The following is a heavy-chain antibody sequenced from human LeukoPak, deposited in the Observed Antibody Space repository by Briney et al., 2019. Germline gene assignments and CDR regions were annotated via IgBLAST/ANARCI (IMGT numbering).Heavy chain of an antibody. CDR3: AISSWALDY. J-gene: IGHJ4*02. Sequence: SSETLSLTCAVYGGSFSGYYWSWIRQPPEKGLEWIGEINHSGSTNYNPSLKSRVTISVDTSKNQFSLKLSSVTAADTAVYYCAISSWALDYWGQGTLVTVSS. CDR1: GGSFSGYY. CDR2: INHSGST. V-gene: IGHV4-34*01. D-gene: IGHD6-13*01.